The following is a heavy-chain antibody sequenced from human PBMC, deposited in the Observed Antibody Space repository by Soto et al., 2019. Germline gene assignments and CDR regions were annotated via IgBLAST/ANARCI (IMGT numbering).Heavy chain of an antibody. J-gene: IGHJ6*02. CDR3: ARSPNYYYCGMDV. D-gene: IGHD3-10*01. Sequence: SETLSLTCTVSGGSVSSGDYFWSWLRQSPGKRLEWIAYIYYSGSTNYNPSLKSRATISVDTSKSQVSLTLTSMTAADAALYYCARSPNYYYCGMDVWGQGTTVTVSS. CDR1: GGSVSSGDYF. CDR2: IYYSGST. V-gene: IGHV4-61*08.